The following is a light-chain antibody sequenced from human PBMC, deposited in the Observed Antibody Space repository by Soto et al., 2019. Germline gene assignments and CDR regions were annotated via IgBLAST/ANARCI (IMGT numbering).Light chain of an antibody. Sequence: QSALTQPASVSGSPGQSITISCSGTSSDVGAHNLVSWYQQHPGRAPKLMIYAVSNRPSGVSNRFSGSKSGNTASLTIFGLQAEDEADYYCCSLTTRDSHVFGTGTKLTVL. CDR2: AVS. V-gene: IGLV2-14*01. CDR3: CSLTTRDSHV. CDR1: SSDVGAHNL. J-gene: IGLJ1*01.